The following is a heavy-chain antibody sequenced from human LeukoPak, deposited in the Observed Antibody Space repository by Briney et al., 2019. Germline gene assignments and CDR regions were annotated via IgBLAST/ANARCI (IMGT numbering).Heavy chain of an antibody. CDR1: GFTFSSYA. Sequence: GGSLRLSCAASGFTFSSYAMSWVRQAPGKGLEWVSAISGSGGGTYYADSVKGRFTISRDNSKNTLYLQMNSLRAEDTAVYYCAKDGPLVRTITIFGVVEVGDIWGQGTMVTVSS. CDR3: AKDGPLVRTITIFGVVEVGDI. J-gene: IGHJ3*02. V-gene: IGHV3-23*01. D-gene: IGHD3-3*01. CDR2: ISGSGGGT.